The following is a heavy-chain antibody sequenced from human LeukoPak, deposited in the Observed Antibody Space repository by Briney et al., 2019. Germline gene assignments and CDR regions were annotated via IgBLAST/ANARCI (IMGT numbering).Heavy chain of an antibody. CDR1: GFTFSSYA. J-gene: IGHJ4*02. Sequence: GRSLRLSCAASGFTFSSYAMHWVRQAPGKGLEWVAVISYDGSNKYYADSVKGRFTISRDNAKNSLYLQMNSLRAEDTAVYYCARDSKKRIAAAGTPFPCFDYWGQGTLVTVSS. D-gene: IGHD6-13*01. CDR3: ARDSKKRIAAAGTPFPCFDY. V-gene: IGHV3-30-3*01. CDR2: ISYDGSNK.